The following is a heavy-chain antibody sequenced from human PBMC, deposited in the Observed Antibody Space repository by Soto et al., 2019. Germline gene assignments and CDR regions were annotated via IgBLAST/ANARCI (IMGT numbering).Heavy chain of an antibody. J-gene: IGHJ4*02. CDR2: IKSKIDGGTT. D-gene: IGHD2-15*01. V-gene: IGHV3-15*01. Sequence: PGGSLRLSCAASGFSFRDVWMSRVRQAPGKGLEWVGRIKSKIDGGTTDYAAPVKGRFTISRDDSKNTLYLQMNILESGDTAVYYCATEGSIVVVIAAVYFDDWGQGTQVTVSS. CDR3: ATEGSIVVVIAAVYFDD. CDR1: GFSFRDVW.